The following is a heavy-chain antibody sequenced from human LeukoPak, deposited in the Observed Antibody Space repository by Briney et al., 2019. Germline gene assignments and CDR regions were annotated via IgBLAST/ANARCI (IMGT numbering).Heavy chain of an antibody. V-gene: IGHV3-7*01. D-gene: IGHD6-19*01. CDR2: IKKDGSEK. Sequence: GGSLRLSCAASGFTFSSYWMSWVRQAPGKGLEWVANIKKDGSEKNYVDSVKGRFTISRDNAKNTLYLQMNSLRAEDTAVYYCARDSRTSGWYGPASWGQGTLVTVSS. CDR1: GFTFSSYW. J-gene: IGHJ5*02. CDR3: ARDSRTSGWYGPAS.